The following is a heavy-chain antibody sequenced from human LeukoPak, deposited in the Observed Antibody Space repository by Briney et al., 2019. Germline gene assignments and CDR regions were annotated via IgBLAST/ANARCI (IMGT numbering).Heavy chain of an antibody. J-gene: IGHJ3*02. V-gene: IGHV3-30*02. CDR1: GFTFSTYG. D-gene: IGHD3-10*01. CDR3: AKDFGEAAFDI. Sequence: GGSLRLSCGASGFTFSTYGMQWVRQAPGKGLEWVAVIWYDGSNKYYADSVKGRFTISRDNSKNTLYLQMNSLRAEDTAVYYCAKDFGEAAFDIWGQGTMVTVSS. CDR2: IWYDGSNK.